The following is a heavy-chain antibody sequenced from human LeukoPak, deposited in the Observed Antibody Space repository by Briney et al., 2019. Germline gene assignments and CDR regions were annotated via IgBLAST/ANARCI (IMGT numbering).Heavy chain of an antibody. CDR1: GGSISSGSYY. D-gene: IGHD3-10*01. Sequence: KPSETLSLTCTVSGGSISSGSYYWSWIRQPAGKGLEWIGRIYTSGSTNYNPSLKSRVTISVDTSKNQFSLNLTSVTAADTAVYYCATDGMVRGPDAWFDSWGQGTLVTVSS. J-gene: IGHJ5*01. CDR2: IYTSGST. CDR3: ATDGMVRGPDAWFDS. V-gene: IGHV4-61*02.